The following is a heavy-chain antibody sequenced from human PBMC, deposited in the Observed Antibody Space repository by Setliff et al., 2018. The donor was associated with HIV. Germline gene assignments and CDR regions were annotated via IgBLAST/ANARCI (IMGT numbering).Heavy chain of an antibody. Sequence: PGGSLRLSCAASGFTFDDYAMHWVRQVPGKGLEWVSFISWDGTTTFYADSVKGRFTISRDNSEHSLYLQMNSLRAEDSALYYCAKASTKWAVGSVAGYFDYWGQGALVTVSS. D-gene: IGHD1-26*01. CDR2: ISWDGTTT. J-gene: IGHJ4*02. V-gene: IGHV3-43D*03. CDR1: GFTFDDYA. CDR3: AKASTKWAVGSVAGYFDY.